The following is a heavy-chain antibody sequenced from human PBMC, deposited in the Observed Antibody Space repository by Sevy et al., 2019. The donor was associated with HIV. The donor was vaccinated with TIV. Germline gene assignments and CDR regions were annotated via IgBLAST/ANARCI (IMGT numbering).Heavy chain of an antibody. J-gene: IGHJ5*02. CDR3: ARAPGHMITFGGVIVRDWFDP. V-gene: IGHV3-48*02. CDR1: GFSLSSYS. D-gene: IGHD3-16*02. CDR2: ISSSSSTI. Sequence: GGSLRLSCAASGFSLSSYSMNWVRQAPGKGLELVSYISSSSSTIYYANSVKGRFTISRDNAKNSLYLQMNSLRDEDTAVYYCARAPGHMITFGGVIVRDWFDPWGQGPLVTVSS.